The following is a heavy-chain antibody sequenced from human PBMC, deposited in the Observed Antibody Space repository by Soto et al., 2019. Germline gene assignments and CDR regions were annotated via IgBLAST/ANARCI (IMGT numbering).Heavy chain of an antibody. D-gene: IGHD3-9*01. J-gene: IGHJ4*02. CDR3: ARADAVITINFDY. V-gene: IGHV1-18*01. CDR2: ISPYNDNT. Sequence: SLKVSCKASGYTFTDYGINWVRQAPGQGLEWMGWISPYNDNTNYAQKFQDRVTMTTDTSTRTAYLELRSLRSDDPAVYYCARADAVITINFDYWGQGTLVTVSS. CDR1: GYTFTDYG.